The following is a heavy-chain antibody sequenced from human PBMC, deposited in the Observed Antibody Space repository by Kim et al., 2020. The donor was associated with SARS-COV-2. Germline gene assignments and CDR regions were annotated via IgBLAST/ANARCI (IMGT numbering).Heavy chain of an antibody. V-gene: IGHV1-69*01. CDR3: ARGWRERYYYYGMDV. Sequence: QKFQGRVTITADESTGTAYMELSSLRSEDTAVYYCARGWRERYYYYGMDVWGQGTTVTVSS. D-gene: IGHD2-15*01. J-gene: IGHJ6*02.